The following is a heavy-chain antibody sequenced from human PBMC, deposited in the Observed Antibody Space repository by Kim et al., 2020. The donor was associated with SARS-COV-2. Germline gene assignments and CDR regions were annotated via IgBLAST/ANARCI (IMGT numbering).Heavy chain of an antibody. CDR2: VIPKFRRT. D-gene: IGHD3-22*01. J-gene: IGHJ4*02. CDR3: ASSSPYYDSNGYYSLDY. Sequence: SVKVSCKASGGIFSSYSFSWVRQAPGQGLEWMGGVIPKFRRTNYEQKFQGRVTISADESTSTAYMELHSLRPEDTAVYYCASSSPYYDSNGYYSLDYWGQGTLVTVSS. V-gene: IGHV1-69*13. CDR1: GGIFSSYS.